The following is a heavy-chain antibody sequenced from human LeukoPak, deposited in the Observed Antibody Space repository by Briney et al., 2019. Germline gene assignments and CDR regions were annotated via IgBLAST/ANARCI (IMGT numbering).Heavy chain of an antibody. CDR1: GFTFSRYG. Sequence: GGSLRLSCAASGFTFSRYGMNWVRQAPGKGLEWVSYISSSGSTIYYADSVKGRFTISRDNAKNSLYLQMNSLRAEDTAVYYCARGGTLEYFQHWGQGTLVTVSS. V-gene: IGHV3-48*03. J-gene: IGHJ1*01. CDR2: ISSSGSTI. CDR3: ARGGTLEYFQH.